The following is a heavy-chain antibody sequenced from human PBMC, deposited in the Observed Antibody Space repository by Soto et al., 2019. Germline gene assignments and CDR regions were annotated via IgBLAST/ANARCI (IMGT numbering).Heavy chain of an antibody. CDR3: AQGSCSGADCYPNPYFDY. V-gene: IGHV2-5*02. Sequence: QITLKESGPTLVKPTQPLTLTCTFSGFSLSTSEEGVGWIRQPPGKALEWLALIYWDDDKRYSPSLKTRLTINKDTSKNQVVLTMTNVDPVDTATYYCAQGSCSGADCYPNPYFDYWGQGILVTVSS. CDR2: IYWDDDK. J-gene: IGHJ4*02. D-gene: IGHD2-15*01. CDR1: GFSLSTSEEG.